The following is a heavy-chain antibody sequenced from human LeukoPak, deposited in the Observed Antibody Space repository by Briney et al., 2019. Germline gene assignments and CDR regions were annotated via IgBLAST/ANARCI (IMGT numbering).Heavy chain of an antibody. Sequence: ASVKVSCKASGYTFTGYYMHWVRQAPGQGLEWMGWINPNSGGTNYARKFQGRVTMTRDTSISTAYMELSRLRSDDTAVYYCARRYRDYGGDYWGQGTLVTVSS. CDR2: INPNSGGT. CDR1: GYTFTGYY. J-gene: IGHJ4*02. D-gene: IGHD4-17*01. CDR3: ARRYRDYGGDY. V-gene: IGHV1-2*02.